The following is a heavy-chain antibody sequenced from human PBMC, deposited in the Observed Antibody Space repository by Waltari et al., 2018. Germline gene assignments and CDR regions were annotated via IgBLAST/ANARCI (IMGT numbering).Heavy chain of an antibody. CDR2: ISPTYST. D-gene: IGHD6-19*01. J-gene: IGHJ4*02. CDR1: GFIFRDYV. CDR3: AQYDHGSYLPPLRH. Sequence: EVQLLESGRTLVQPGGSLRLSCETYGFIFRDYVMSWVRQPPGKGLEWVSSISPTYSTFYAESGKGRSSISRDNSKSTVFLQLDRVSAEDTAVYFCAQYDHGSYLPPLRHWGQGILVTVSS. V-gene: IGHV3-23*01.